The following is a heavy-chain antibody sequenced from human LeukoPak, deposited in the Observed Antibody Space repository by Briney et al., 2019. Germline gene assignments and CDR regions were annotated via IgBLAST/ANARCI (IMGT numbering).Heavy chain of an antibody. CDR3: ARGRGYGYGVDY. CDR1: GGSISGYY. Sequence: SETVSLTCCVCGGSISGYYWSWIRQPPGKGPEWMALLTDSGSTNYNPSLKSRVTISVDTSKNQFSLAVSSVTAADTAVYYCARGRGYGYGVDYWGQGTLVTVSA. J-gene: IGHJ4*02. V-gene: IGHV4-59*12. D-gene: IGHD5-18*01. CDR2: LTDSGST.